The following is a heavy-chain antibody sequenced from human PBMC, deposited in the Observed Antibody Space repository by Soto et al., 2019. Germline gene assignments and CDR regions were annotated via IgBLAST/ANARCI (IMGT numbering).Heavy chain of an antibody. CDR1: GFSLSTSGVG. CDR3: AHSGVGGLPYYFDY. D-gene: IGHD3-16*01. Sequence: QITLKESGPTLVKPTQTLTLTCTFSGFSLSTSGVGVGWIRQPPGKALEWLALIYWDDDKRYSPSLKSRLTITKDTSKNQVVLTMTNMDHVDTATYYCAHSGVGGLPYYFDYWGQGTLVTVSS. J-gene: IGHJ4*02. CDR2: IYWDDDK. V-gene: IGHV2-5*02.